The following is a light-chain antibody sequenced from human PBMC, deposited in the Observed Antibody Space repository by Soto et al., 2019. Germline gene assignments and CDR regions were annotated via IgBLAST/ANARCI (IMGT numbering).Light chain of an antibody. CDR1: NSNIGTNT. J-gene: IGLJ2*01. CDR2: GNN. Sequence: QSVLTQPPSASGTPGQRVTISCSGSNSNIGTNTVNWYQQLPGTAPRLLMYGNNQRPSGVPDRFSGSKSGTSASLAISGLQSEDEADYYCATWDDSLNVLLFGGGTKVTVL. V-gene: IGLV1-44*01. CDR3: ATWDDSLNVLL.